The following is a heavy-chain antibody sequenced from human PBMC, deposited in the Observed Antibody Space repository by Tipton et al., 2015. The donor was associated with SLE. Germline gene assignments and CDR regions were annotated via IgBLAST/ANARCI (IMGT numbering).Heavy chain of an antibody. J-gene: IGHJ4*02. V-gene: IGHV4-39*07. CDR3: VSYDRSGYQFDY. CDR2: ISYSGST. CDR1: GASISSTIYY. D-gene: IGHD3-22*01. Sequence: TLSLTCTVSGASISSTIYYWGWIRQPPGKGLEWIGSISYSGSTSYNPSLKGRATIALDTSKNQFSLRLSSVTAADTAVYYCVSYDRSGYQFDYWGRGTLVTVSS.